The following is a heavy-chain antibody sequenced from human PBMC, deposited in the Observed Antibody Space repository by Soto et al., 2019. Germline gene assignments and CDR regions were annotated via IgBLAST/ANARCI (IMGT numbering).Heavy chain of an antibody. J-gene: IGHJ6*02. CDR1: GYTFTGYY. V-gene: IGHV1-2*04. D-gene: IGHD5-12*01. Sequence: QVQLVQSGAEVKKPGASVKVSCKASGYTFTGYYMHLVRQAPGQGLEWMGWINPNSGGTNYAQKFQGWVTMTRDTSISTAYMELSRLRSDDTAVYYCARSADIVKNGPNYYYYYGMDVWGQGTTVTVSS. CDR3: ARSADIVKNGPNYYYYYGMDV. CDR2: INPNSGGT.